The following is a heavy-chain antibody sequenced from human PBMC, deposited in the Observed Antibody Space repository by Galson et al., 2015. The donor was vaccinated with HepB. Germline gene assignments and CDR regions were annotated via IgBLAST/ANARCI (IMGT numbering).Heavy chain of an antibody. CDR3: TRHREEDDVTDPDFDY. Sequence: SLRLSCAASWFTFSGSAMHWVRQASGKGLEWVGRIISKANSYATAYAASVKGRFTISRDDSKNTAYLQMNSLKTEDAAVYYCTRHREEDDVTDPDFDYWGQGSLVTVSS. J-gene: IGHJ4*02. CDR2: IISKANSYAT. CDR1: WFTFSGSA. V-gene: IGHV3-73*01. D-gene: IGHD1-26*01.